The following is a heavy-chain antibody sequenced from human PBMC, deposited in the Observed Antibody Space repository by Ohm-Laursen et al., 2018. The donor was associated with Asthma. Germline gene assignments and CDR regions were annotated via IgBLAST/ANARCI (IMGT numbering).Heavy chain of an antibody. D-gene: IGHD5-24*01. CDR3: AKDSVEMATYYWYFDL. CDR2: ISYDGSNK. V-gene: IGHV3-30*18. Sequence: RSLRLSCTASGFTFSSYGMHWVRQAPGKGLEWVAVISYDGSNKYYADSVKGRFTISRDNSKNTLYLQMNSLRAEDTAVYYCAKDSVEMATYYWYFDLWGRGTLVTVSS. J-gene: IGHJ2*01. CDR1: GFTFSSYG.